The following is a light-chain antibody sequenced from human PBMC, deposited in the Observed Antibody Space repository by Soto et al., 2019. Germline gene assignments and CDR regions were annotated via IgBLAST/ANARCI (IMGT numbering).Light chain of an antibody. CDR2: DAS. CDR1: ESVSKW. Sequence: DIQMTQSPSYLAASVGDQVTSTCRATESVSKWLAWYQEKRGNPPRPLIYDASTWESGVPSRFSGSGSGTEFTLTISSLQADDFAIYYCQQYNSYSWTFGQGTKVDIK. J-gene: IGKJ1*01. CDR3: QQYNSYSWT. V-gene: IGKV1-5*01.